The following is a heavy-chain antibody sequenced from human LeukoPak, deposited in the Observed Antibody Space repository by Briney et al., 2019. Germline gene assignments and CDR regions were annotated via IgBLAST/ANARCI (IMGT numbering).Heavy chain of an antibody. CDR1: GFNFIYYG. D-gene: IGHD6-25*01. CDR3: AKEGPKSIAATGYYMDV. V-gene: IGHV3-30*02. Sequence: GGSLRLSCVASGFNFIYYGMYWVRQAPGKGLEWVAFIRYDGSNTYYVDSVKGRFTISRDKNTLYLQMNSLRAEDTAVYYCAKEGPKSIAATGYYMDVWGKGTTVTISS. J-gene: IGHJ6*03. CDR2: IRYDGSNT.